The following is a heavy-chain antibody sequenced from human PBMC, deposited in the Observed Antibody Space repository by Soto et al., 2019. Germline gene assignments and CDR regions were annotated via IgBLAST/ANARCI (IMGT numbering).Heavy chain of an antibody. V-gene: IGHV3-23*01. J-gene: IGHJ6*02. Sequence: GGSLRLSCAACGFTFSSYAMSWVRQAPGKGLEWVSAISGSGGSTYYADSVKGRFTISRDNSKNTLYLQMNSLRAEDTAVYYCAKSPTHDTDFYYYYYGMDVWGQGTTVTVSS. CDR2: ISGSGGST. CDR3: AKSPTHDTDFYYYYYGMDV. D-gene: IGHD1-1*01. CDR1: GFTFSSYA.